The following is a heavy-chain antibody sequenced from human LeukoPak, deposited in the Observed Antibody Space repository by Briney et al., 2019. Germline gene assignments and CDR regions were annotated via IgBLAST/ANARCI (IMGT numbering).Heavy chain of an antibody. D-gene: IGHD3-10*01. CDR3: ARERITMVRGVLSGMDV. Sequence: ASVKVSCKASGYTFTGYYMHWVRQAPGQGLEWMGWINPNSGGTNYAQKFQGRATMTRDTSISTAYMELSRLRSDDTAVYYCARERITMVRGVLSGMDVWGQGTTVTVSS. V-gene: IGHV1-2*02. CDR1: GYTFTGYY. CDR2: INPNSGGT. J-gene: IGHJ6*02.